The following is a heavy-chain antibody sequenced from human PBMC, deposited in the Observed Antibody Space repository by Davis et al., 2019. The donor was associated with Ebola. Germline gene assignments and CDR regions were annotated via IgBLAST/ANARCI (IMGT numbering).Heavy chain of an antibody. Sequence: GESLKISCAASGFTFSSYAMSWVRQAPGKGLEWVSAISGSGGSTYYADSVKGRFTISRDNSKNTLYLQMNSLRAEDTAVYDCAKDQGGPRITIFGVVPKGYMDVWGKGTTVTVSS. D-gene: IGHD3-3*01. CDR2: ISGSGGST. CDR3: AKDQGGPRITIFGVVPKGYMDV. CDR1: GFTFSSYA. V-gene: IGHV3-23*01. J-gene: IGHJ6*03.